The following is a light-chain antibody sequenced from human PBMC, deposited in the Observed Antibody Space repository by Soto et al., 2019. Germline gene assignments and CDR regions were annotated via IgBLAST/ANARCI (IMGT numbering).Light chain of an antibody. CDR3: HSRA. CDR2: DAS. Sequence: DIQMTQSPSILSASVGDRVTITCRASQTISRWLAWYQQKPGRAPKLLIYDASTLESGVPSRFSGSGSETEFTLTISRLQPDDFATYFCHSRAFGQGTRLEI. J-gene: IGKJ5*01. CDR1: QTISRW. V-gene: IGKV1-5*01.